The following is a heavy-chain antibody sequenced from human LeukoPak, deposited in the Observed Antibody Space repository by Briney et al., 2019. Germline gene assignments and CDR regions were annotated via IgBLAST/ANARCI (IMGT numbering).Heavy chain of an antibody. CDR3: ARLLDYDSSGDADTFDI. J-gene: IGHJ3*02. CDR2: IYYTGRT. D-gene: IGHD3-22*01. V-gene: IGHV4-59*01. CDR1: GGSISSDY. Sequence: SETLSLTCTVSGGSISSDYWSWIRQSPGKGLEWIGFIYYTGRTRYNPSLQGRVTISVDTSRNHFSLKLRSLSAADTAVYYCARLLDYDSSGDADTFDIWGEGTMVTASS.